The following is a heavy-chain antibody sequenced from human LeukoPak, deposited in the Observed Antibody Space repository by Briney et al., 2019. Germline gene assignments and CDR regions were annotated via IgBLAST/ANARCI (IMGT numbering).Heavy chain of an antibody. V-gene: IGHV4-39*01. CDR3: ARTPMYSSSWLFDY. D-gene: IGHD6-13*01. J-gene: IGHJ4*02. CDR1: GGSISSSSYY. Sequence: SETLSLTCTVSGGSISSSSYYWGWIRQPPGKGLEWLGSIYYSGSTYCNPSLKSRVTISVDTSKNQFSLKLSSVTAADTAVYYCARTPMYSSSWLFDYWGQGTLVTVSS. CDR2: IYYSGST.